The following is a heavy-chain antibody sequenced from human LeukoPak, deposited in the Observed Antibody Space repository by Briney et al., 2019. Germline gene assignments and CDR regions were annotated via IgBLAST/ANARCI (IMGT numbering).Heavy chain of an antibody. Sequence: SETLSLTCAVYGGSFSGYYWSWIRQPPGKGLEWIGEINHSGSTNYNPSLKSRVTISVDTSKNQFSLKLSSVTAADTAVYYCARGITMVRGVTSYNWFDPWGQGTLVTVSS. CDR3: ARGITMVRGVTSYNWFDP. J-gene: IGHJ5*02. CDR2: INHSGST. CDR1: GGSFSGYY. D-gene: IGHD3-10*01. V-gene: IGHV4-34*01.